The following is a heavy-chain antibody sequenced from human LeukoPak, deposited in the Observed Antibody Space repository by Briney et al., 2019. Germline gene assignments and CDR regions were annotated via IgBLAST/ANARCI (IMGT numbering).Heavy chain of an antibody. CDR3: ARQGATKTSYYFDY. CDR2: MNSNSGNT. J-gene: IGHJ4*02. Sequence: ASVTVSCQCSGYIFTRYDIDSVRPPAGQGLQWVGWMNSNSGNTGYAQKFQGRVTMTRNTSISTAYMELSSLRSEDTAVYYCARQGATKTSYYFDYWGQGTLVTVSS. V-gene: IGHV1-8*01. D-gene: IGHD1-26*01. CDR1: GYIFTRYD.